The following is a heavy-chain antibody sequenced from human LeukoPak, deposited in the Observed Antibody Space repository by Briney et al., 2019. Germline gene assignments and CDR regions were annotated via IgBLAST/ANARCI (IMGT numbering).Heavy chain of an antibody. Sequence: GESLKISCKGSGYNFTKYWIGWVRQMPGKGLEWMAIIYPGDSDIRYSPSFQGQVTISVAKSISTAFLQWSSLKASDTAMYYCARATHSSGYYFYWGQGTLVTVSS. J-gene: IGHJ4*02. V-gene: IGHV5-51*01. D-gene: IGHD3-22*01. CDR2: IYPGDSDI. CDR3: ARATHSSGYYFY. CDR1: GYNFTKYW.